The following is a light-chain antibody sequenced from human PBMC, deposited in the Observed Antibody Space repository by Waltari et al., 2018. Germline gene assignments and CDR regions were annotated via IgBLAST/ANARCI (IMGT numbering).Light chain of an antibody. V-gene: IGKV3-11*01. CDR3: QQHGKWPLS. J-gene: IGKJ4*01. CDR2: DAS. Sequence: EIELTQSPATLSLSPGERATLSCRASQSVSTSLAWYQQKPGQAPRLLIHDASNRATGTPARFSGSGSGTDFTLTIGSLEPEEFAVYYCQQHGKWPLSFGGGTKVEI. CDR1: QSVSTS.